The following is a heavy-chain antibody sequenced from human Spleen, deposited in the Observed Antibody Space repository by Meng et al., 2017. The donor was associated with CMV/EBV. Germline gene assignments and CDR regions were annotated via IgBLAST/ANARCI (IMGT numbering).Heavy chain of an antibody. CDR2: IYSGGST. CDR3: ARESDIEVAGGYYYGMDV. CDR1: GFTVSSNY. J-gene: IGHJ6*02. D-gene: IGHD6-19*01. Sequence: GESLKISCAASGFTVSSNYMSWVRQAPGKGLEWVSVIYSGGSTYYAEPVKGRFTVSRDNSKNTLYLQMNSLRAEDTAVYYCARESDIEVAGGYYYGMDVWGQGTTVTVSS. V-gene: IGHV3-66*01.